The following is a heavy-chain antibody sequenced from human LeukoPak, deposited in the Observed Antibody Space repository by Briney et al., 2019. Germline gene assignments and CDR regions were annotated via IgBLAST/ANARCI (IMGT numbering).Heavy chain of an antibody. Sequence: SVKVSCKASGYTFTSYGISWVRQAPGQGFEWMGGITPIFGTANFAQKFQGRVSITADESTSTAFMELSSLRSEDTAVYYCAREWGLESSGYYYAYWGQGTLVTVSS. J-gene: IGHJ4*02. CDR2: ITPIFGTA. CDR3: AREWGLESSGYYYAY. V-gene: IGHV1-69*13. D-gene: IGHD3-22*01. CDR1: GYTFTSYG.